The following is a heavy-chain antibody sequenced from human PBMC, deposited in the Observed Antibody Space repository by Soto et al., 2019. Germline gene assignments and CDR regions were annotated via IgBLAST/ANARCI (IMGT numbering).Heavy chain of an antibody. Sequence: SETLSLTCTVSGGSISSYYWSWIRQPPGKGLEWIGYIYYSGSTNYNPSLKSRVTISVDTSKNQFSLTLSSVTGADTAVYYCARRHYGRCYFDYWGQGTRATVSA. CDR3: ARRHYGRCYFDY. CDR2: IYYSGST. D-gene: IGHD3-10*01. CDR1: GGSISSYY. J-gene: IGHJ4*02. V-gene: IGHV4-59*01.